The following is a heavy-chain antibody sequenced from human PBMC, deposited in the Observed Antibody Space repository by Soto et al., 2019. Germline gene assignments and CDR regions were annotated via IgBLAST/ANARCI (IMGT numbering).Heavy chain of an antibody. CDR3: AWDYGGNRAFDI. CDR2: INPNGGDT. CDR1: GYTFTYYH. J-gene: IGHJ3*02. V-gene: IGHV1-46*01. Sequence: QVQLVQSGAEVKKPGASVKVSCKASGYTFTYYHVHWVRQAPGQGLEWMGIINPNGGDTTYAQKFQGRVTMTRDTSTSTVYMEVSSLRSEDTAVYYCAWDYGGNRAFDIWGQGTMVTVSS. D-gene: IGHD4-17*01.